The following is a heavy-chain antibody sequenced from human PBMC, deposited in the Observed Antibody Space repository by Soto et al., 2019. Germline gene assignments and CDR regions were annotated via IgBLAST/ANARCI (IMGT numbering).Heavy chain of an antibody. CDR3: ARGVVGIVVVVAATSGAFDI. D-gene: IGHD2-15*01. V-gene: IGHV4-34*01. J-gene: IGHJ3*02. CDR2: IKHSGST. CDR1: GGSFSGYY. Sequence: SETLSLTCAVYGGSFSGYYWSWIRQPPGKGLERMGEIKHSGSTNYTPSLKSRVTISVDTSKNQFSLKLSSVTAADTAVYYCARGVVGIVVVVAATSGAFDIWGQGTMVTVS.